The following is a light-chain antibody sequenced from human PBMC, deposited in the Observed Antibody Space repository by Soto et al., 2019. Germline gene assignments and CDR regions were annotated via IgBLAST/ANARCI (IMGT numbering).Light chain of an antibody. J-gene: IGLJ1*01. V-gene: IGLV7-46*01. CDR3: LVIYTGVGEV. CDR2: DTS. Sequence: QAVGTQEPSLTVSPGGTVTLTCGSSTGAVTSGHYPHWFQQKPGQAPRTLIYDTSIKHSWTPARFSGSLLGGKAALTLSGAQPEDEADYYCLVIYTGVGEVFGTGTKVTVL. CDR1: TGAVTSGHY.